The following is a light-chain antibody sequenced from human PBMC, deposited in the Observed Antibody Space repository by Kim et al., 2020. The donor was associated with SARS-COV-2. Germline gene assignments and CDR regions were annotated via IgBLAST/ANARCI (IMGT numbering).Light chain of an antibody. CDR2: QGS. J-gene: IGKJ4*01. CDR1: QNINTW. Sequence: ASVGDRVTISCRASQNINTWLAWYQQKPGKAPKLLIYQGSTLENGVPSRFSGSGSGTEFTLTINSLQPDDFATYYCQQYNTYLLTFGGGTKVDIK. CDR3: QQYNTYLLT. V-gene: IGKV1-5*03.